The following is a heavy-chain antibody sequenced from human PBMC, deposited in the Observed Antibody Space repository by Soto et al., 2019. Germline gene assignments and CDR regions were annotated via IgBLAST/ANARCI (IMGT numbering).Heavy chain of an antibody. D-gene: IGHD3-22*01. V-gene: IGHV4-31*03. Sequence: QVQLQESGPGLVKPSQTLSLTCTVSGGSISSGGYYWSWIRQHPGKGLEWIGYIYYSGSTYYNPSLKSRVTISVDTSKNQFSLKLSSVTAADTAVYYCARGATYYYDSSGLIGPWGQGTMVTVSS. CDR3: ARGATYYYDSSGLIGP. CDR2: IYYSGST. J-gene: IGHJ3*01. CDR1: GGSISSGGYY.